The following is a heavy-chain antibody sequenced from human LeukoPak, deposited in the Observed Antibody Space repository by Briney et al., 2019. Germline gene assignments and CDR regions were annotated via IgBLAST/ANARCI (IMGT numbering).Heavy chain of an antibody. J-gene: IGHJ4*02. CDR1: GGSLSNGGYS. V-gene: IGHV4-30-2*01. D-gene: IGHD3-10*01. CDR3: ARNYYGSGSFYVHN. CDR2: IYHSGTT. Sequence: SQTLSLTCAVSGGSLSNGGYSWSWIRQPPGKGLEWIGLIYHSGTTHYNPSHKSRLTFSLDKSKNQFSLKLTSVTAADTALYYCARNYYGSGSFYVHNWGQGTLVTVSS.